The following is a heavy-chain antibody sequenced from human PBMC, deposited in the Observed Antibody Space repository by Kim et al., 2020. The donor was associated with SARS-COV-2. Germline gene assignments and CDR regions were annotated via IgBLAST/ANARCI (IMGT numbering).Heavy chain of an antibody. CDR3: AKVCNCSSTSCYRNWFDP. D-gene: IGHD2-2*01. CDR1: GFTFSSYA. Sequence: GGSLRLSCAASGFTFSSYAMSWVRQAPGKGLEWVSAISGSGGSTYYADSVKGRFTISRDNSKNTLYLQMNSLRAEDTAVYYCAKVCNCSSTSCYRNWFDPWGREPRVTVS. V-gene: IGHV3-23*01. CDR2: ISGSGGST. J-gene: IGHJ5*02.